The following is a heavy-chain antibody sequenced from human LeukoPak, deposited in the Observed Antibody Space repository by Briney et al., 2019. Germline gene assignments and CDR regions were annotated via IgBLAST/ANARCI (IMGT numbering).Heavy chain of an antibody. D-gene: IGHD2-8*01. CDR3: ARLMVANIRKEFDY. J-gene: IGHJ4*02. CDR1: GGFISGYY. CDR2: INHSVST. V-gene: IGHV4-34*01. Sequence: NTSETLSLTCAVYGGFISGYYWTWIRQSPGKGLEWIGEINHSVSTNYNPSLKSRVTISVDTSKHQFSLKLSSVTAADTAVYYCARLMVANIRKEFDYWGQGTLVTVSS.